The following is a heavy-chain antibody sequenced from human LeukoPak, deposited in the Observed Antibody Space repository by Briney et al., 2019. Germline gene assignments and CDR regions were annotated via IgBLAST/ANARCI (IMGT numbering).Heavy chain of an antibody. D-gene: IGHD1-26*01. CDR3: ARSSESYFGP. Sequence: SETLSLTYTVSGGSISGYYWSWIRQPPGRGLEWIGEIYYSGSTKYNPSLNSRVTISVDTSKNQFSLWLYSVTSADTAVYYCARSSESYFGPWGQGTLVTVSS. CDR2: IYYSGST. J-gene: IGHJ5*02. V-gene: IGHV4-59*01. CDR1: GGSISGYY.